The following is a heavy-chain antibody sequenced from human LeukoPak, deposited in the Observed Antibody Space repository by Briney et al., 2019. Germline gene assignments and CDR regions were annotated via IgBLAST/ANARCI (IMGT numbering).Heavy chain of an antibody. CDR2: IRFDGSYE. D-gene: IGHD6-13*01. CDR3: ARDGSSWYWGYYYYYMDV. Sequence: GGSLRLSCAASGFTFSSYGMHWVRQAPGKGLEWVAFIRFDGSYEDYADSVKGRFTISRDNAKNTLYLQMNSLRAEDTAVYYCARDGSSWYWGYYYYYMDVWGKGTTVTVSS. J-gene: IGHJ6*03. V-gene: IGHV3-30*02. CDR1: GFTFSSYG.